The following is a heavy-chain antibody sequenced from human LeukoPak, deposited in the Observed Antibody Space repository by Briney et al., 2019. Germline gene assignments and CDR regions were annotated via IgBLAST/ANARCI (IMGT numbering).Heavy chain of an antibody. CDR3: AGGSYGFY. V-gene: IGHV3-74*01. D-gene: IGHD3-3*01. J-gene: IGHJ4*02. Sequence: GGSLRLSCAVSGFTFSDNWMNWVRHTPGKGLEWLSRIDSEGGSTGYANSVKGRFTISRDNSKNTLYLEMNSLRAEDTAVYYCAGGSYGFYWGQGTQVGVS. CDR2: IDSEGGST. CDR1: GFTFSDNW.